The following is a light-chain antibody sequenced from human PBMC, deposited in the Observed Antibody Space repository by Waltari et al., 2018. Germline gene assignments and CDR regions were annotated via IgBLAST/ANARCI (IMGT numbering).Light chain of an antibody. CDR1: YSNVGATF. J-gene: IGLJ3*02. V-gene: IGLV1-47*01. CDR2: RSD. CDR3: ASWDDSLSGRWV. Sequence: QSVLTQPPSASAPPGQRVTISCSGPYSNVGATFVNWYQQFPGAAPKLLIYRSDRRPSGVPDRFSASKSGSSASLAISGLRPEDEADYYCASWDDSLSGRWVFGGGTKLTVL.